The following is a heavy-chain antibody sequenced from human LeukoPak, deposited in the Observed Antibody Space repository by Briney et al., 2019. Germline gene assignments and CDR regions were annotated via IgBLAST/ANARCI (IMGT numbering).Heavy chain of an antibody. D-gene: IGHD3-22*01. J-gene: IGHJ4*02. CDR2: INSGGSST. Sequence: GGSLRLSCAASGFTFSSYWMHWVRQAPGKGLVWVSRINSGGSSTSYADSVKGRLTISRDNSKNTLYLQMNSLRAEDTAVYYCAKAGPNYYDSSGYSYFDYWGQGTLVTVSS. V-gene: IGHV3-74*01. CDR1: GFTFSSYW. CDR3: AKAGPNYYDSSGYSYFDY.